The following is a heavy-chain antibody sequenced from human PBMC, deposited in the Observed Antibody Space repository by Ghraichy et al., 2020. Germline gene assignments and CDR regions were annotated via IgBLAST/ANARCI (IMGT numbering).Heavy chain of an antibody. CDR3: ARQYSGYDPLFDY. J-gene: IGHJ4*02. D-gene: IGHD5-12*01. CDR1: GFTFSSYG. V-gene: IGHV3-30*02. CDR2: IRYDGSNK. Sequence: GGSLRLSCAASGFTFSSYGMHWVRQAPGKGLEWVAFIRYDGSNKYYADSVKGRFTISRDNSKNTLYLQMNSLRAEDTAVYYCARQYSGYDPLFDYWGQGTLVTVSS.